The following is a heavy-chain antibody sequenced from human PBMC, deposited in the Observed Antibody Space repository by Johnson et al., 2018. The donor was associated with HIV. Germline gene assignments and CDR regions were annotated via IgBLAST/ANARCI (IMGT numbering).Heavy chain of an antibody. CDR1: KFRFRSYG. CDR2: ISYDGSNK. CDR3: AKDMFRWELLDGDTFDI. D-gene: IGHD1-26*01. J-gene: IGHJ3*02. V-gene: IGHV3-30*18. Sequence: VLLLEYGGGVVQPGRSLRLSCAASKFRFRSYGMHWVRQAPGKGLEWVAVISYDGSNKYYADSVKGRFTISRDNSKNTLYLQMNSLRAEETAVYYCAKDMFRWELLDGDTFDIWGQGTMVTVSS.